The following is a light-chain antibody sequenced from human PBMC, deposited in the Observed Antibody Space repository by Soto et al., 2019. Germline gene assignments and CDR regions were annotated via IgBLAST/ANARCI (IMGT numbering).Light chain of an antibody. Sequence: EIVMTQSPATLSVSPGESVTLSCRASQSVRSDLAWYQQRPGQAPRLLFYGASTRATGVSARFSGSGSGTELALTISSRQSVDFRVYYCQHYTNWPPWTFGPGTKVEIK. CDR1: QSVRSD. J-gene: IGKJ1*01. CDR2: GAS. V-gene: IGKV3-15*01. CDR3: QHYTNWPPWT.